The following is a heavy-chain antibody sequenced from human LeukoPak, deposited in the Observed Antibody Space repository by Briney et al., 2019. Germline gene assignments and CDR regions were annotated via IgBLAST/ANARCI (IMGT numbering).Heavy chain of an antibody. CDR1: GFTFSSYS. Sequence: GGSLRLSCAASGFTFSSYSMNWVRQAPGKGLEWVSSISSSSSYIYYADSVKGRFTISRDNAKNSLYLQMNSLRAEDTAVYYCARDGEVTIFGVVTSYYFDYWGQGTLVTVSS. J-gene: IGHJ4*02. CDR2: ISSSSSYI. V-gene: IGHV3-21*01. CDR3: ARDGEVTIFGVVTSYYFDY. D-gene: IGHD3-3*01.